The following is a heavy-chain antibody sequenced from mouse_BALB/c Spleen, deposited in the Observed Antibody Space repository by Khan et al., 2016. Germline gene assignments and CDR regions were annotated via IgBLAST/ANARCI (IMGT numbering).Heavy chain of an antibody. CDR1: GFNIKDTY. CDR2: IDPANGNT. Sequence: VRLQQSGAESVKPGASVKLSCTATGFNIKDTYMYWVKQRPEQGLEWIGRIDPANGNTKYVPKFQGKATITTDTSSNTAYLQLSSLTSEDTAFYYCARGLYYYGSSYYAMDYWGQGTSVIVSS. V-gene: IGHV14-3*02. D-gene: IGHD1-1*01. J-gene: IGHJ4*01. CDR3: ARGLYYYGSSYYAMDY.